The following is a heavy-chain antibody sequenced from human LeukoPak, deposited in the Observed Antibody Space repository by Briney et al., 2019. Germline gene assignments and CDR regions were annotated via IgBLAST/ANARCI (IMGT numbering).Heavy chain of an antibody. V-gene: IGHV3-74*01. CDR2: INSDGSST. J-gene: IGHJ4*02. CDR1: GFTFSSYW. D-gene: IGHD3-10*01. CDR3: VRNGSGSYYNYDY. Sequence: GGSLRLSCAASGFTFSSYWMHWVRHAPGKGLVCVSRINSDGSSTSYADSVKGRFTISRDNAKNTLCLQMNSLRAEDTAVYYCVRNGSGSYYNYDYWGQGTLVTVSS.